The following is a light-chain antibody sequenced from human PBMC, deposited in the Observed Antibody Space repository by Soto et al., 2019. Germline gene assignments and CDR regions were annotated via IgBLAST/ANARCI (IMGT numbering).Light chain of an antibody. CDR1: SSNVGARYD. CDR2: GNN. CDR3: QSYDNILSRLV. J-gene: IGLJ2*01. V-gene: IGLV1-40*01. Sequence: QSVLTQPPSVSGAPGQRGTISCTGSSSNVGARYDVHWYQQDPGAAPKVLIYGNNNRPSGVPDRFSGYKSGTSASLAITGLQAEDEADYYCQSYDNILSRLVFGGGTKLTVL.